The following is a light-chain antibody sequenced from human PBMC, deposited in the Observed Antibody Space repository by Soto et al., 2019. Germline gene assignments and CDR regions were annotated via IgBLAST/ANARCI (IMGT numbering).Light chain of an antibody. CDR1: QGINSY. V-gene: IGKV1-9*01. CDR2: SAS. Sequence: DIQLTQSPSFLSASVGDTVTITCRASQGINSYLAWYQQKPGTAPNLLIYSASTLQSGVPSRFSGSGSGTEFTLTISSLQPEDFASYYCQQLNSYPRTFGQGTRLEIK. CDR3: QQLNSYPRT. J-gene: IGKJ2*01.